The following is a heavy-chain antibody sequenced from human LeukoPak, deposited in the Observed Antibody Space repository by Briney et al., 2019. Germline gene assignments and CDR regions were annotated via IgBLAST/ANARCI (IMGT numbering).Heavy chain of an antibody. CDR1: GYTFTDYY. J-gene: IGHJ6*03. D-gene: IGHD5-24*01. V-gene: IGHV1-2*02. CDR2: INPNSGGT. Sequence: GASVKVSCKASGYTFTDYYIHWVRQAPGQGLEWMGWINPNSGGTNYAQKFQGRVTMTRDTSISTAYMELSTLRSDDTAMYYCARGLTINFYYMDVWGKGTTVTVSS. CDR3: ARGLTINFYYMDV.